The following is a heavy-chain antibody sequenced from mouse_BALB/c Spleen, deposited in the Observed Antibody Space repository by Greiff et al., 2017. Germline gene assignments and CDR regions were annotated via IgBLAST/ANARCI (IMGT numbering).Heavy chain of an antibody. J-gene: IGHJ3*01. V-gene: IGHV2-9*02. Sequence: QVQLQQSGPGLVAPSQSLSITCTVSGFSLTSYGVHWVRQPPGKGLEWLGVIWAGGSTNYNSALMSRLSISKDNSKSQVFLKMNSLQTDDTAMYYCARESLIYYDPAWFAYWGQGTLVTVSA. CDR3: ARESLIYYDPAWFAY. D-gene: IGHD2-4*01. CDR1: GFSLTSYG. CDR2: IWAGGST.